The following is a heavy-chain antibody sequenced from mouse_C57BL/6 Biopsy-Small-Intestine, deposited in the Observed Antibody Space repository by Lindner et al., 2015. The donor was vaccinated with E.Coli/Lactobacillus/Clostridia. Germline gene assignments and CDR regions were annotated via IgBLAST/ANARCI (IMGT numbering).Heavy chain of an antibody. J-gene: IGHJ4*01. V-gene: IGHV1-79*01. CDR3: ARDGSEASSDY. CDR1: GGTFSSYV. CDR2: ISAYNGNT. D-gene: IGHD1-1*01. Sequence: SVKVSCKASGGTFSSYVISWVRQAPGQGLEWMGWISAYNGNTNYAQKFQGRVTMTTDTSTNTAYMGLRSLRSDDTAVYYCARDGSEASSDYWGQGTLVTVSS.